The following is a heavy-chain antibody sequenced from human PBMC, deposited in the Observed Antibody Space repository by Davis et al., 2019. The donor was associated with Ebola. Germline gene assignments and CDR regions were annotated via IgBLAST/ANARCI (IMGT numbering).Heavy chain of an antibody. CDR2: ISSSGSTI. J-gene: IGHJ4*02. V-gene: IGHV3-11*01. CDR1: GFTFSDYY. CDR3: ARETPRYCTNGVCYSFDY. Sequence: GGSLRLSCAASGFTFSDYYMSWIRQAPGKGLEWVSYISSSGSTIYYADSVKGRFTISRHNSKNTLYLQMNSLRAEDTAVYYCARETPRYCTNGVCYSFDYWGQGTLVTVSS. D-gene: IGHD2-8*01.